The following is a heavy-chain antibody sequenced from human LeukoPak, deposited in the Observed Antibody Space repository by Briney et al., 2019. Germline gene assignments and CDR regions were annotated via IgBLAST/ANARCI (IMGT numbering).Heavy chain of an antibody. CDR3: AKASRGSNYDYVWGSFYY. J-gene: IGHJ4*02. Sequence: GGSLRLSCAASGFTFSSYGMHWVRQAPGKGLEWVAVISYDGSNKYYADSVKGRFTISRDNSKNTLYLQMNSLRAEDTAVYYCAKASRGSNYDYVWGSFYYWGQGTLVTVSS. V-gene: IGHV3-30*18. CDR1: GFTFSSYG. CDR2: ISYDGSNK. D-gene: IGHD3-16*01.